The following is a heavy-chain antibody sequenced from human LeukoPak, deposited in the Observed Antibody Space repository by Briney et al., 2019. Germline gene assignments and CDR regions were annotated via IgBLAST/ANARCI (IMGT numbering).Heavy chain of an antibody. V-gene: IGHV4-30-2*01. D-gene: IGHD5-18*01. CDR2: INHSGST. J-gene: IGHJ6*02. CDR3: ARGGRGYLNHYYYGMDV. CDR1: GGSVNSGGFS. Sequence: SQTLSLTCAVSGGSVNSGGFSWSWIRQPPGKGLEWIGEINHSGSTNYNPSLKSRVTISVDTSKNQFSLKLSSVTAADTAVYYCARGGRGYLNHYYYGMDVWGQGTTVTVSS.